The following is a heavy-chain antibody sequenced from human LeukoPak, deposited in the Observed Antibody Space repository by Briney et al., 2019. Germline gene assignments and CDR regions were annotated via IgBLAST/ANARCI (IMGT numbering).Heavy chain of an antibody. Sequence: GGSLRLSCAASGLTFSSYWMSWVRQAPGKGLEWVANIKQDGSEKYYVDSVKGRFTISRDNAKNSLYLQMNSLRAEDTAVYYCARSELGSSWSYWGQGTLVTVSS. D-gene: IGHD6-13*01. V-gene: IGHV3-7*01. CDR3: ARSELGSSWSY. J-gene: IGHJ4*02. CDR1: GLTFSSYW. CDR2: IKQDGSEK.